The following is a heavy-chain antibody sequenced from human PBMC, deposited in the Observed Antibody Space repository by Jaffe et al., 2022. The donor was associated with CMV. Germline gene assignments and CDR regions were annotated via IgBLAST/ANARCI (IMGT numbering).Heavy chain of an antibody. CDR3: AKGQGVIVPTASVD. CDR1: GFTLSHYA. CDR2: LSGSGETT. D-gene: IGHD2-2*01. V-gene: IGHV3-23*04. Sequence: EVYLVESGGGLKQPGGSLRLSCAVSGFTLSHYAMSWVRQAPGKGLEWVASLSGSGETTYYADSVKGRFTISRDNSKNTLFLEMNSLRAEDTALYYCAKGQGVIVPTASVDWGQGTRVTVSS. J-gene: IGHJ4*02.